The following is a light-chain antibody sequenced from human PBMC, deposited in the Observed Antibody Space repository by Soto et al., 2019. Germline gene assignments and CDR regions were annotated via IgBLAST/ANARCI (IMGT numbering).Light chain of an antibody. J-gene: IGKJ2*01. CDR1: QSVSYSSDNRNY. V-gene: IGKV4-1*01. CDR2: WAS. CDR3: QQYHSVPPT. Sequence: DIVMTQSPDSLPVSLGERATINCKSSQSVSYSSDNRNYLSWFQQKAGQPPKLLINWASTRQSGVPDRFSGSGSGTDFTLTINNLQAEDVAVYYCQQYHSVPPTFGQGTKLEI.